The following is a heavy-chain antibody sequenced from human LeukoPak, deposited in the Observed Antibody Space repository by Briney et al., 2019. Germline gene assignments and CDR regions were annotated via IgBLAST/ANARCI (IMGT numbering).Heavy chain of an antibody. CDR2: IYYSGNT. CDR3: ASAVAGQNYYYMDV. Sequence: PSETLSLTCTVSGGSIRSYFWSWIRQPPGKGLEWIGYIYYSGNTNYNPSLKGRVTMSVDTSKNQCSLKLSSVTAADAAVYYCASAVAGQNYYYMDVWAKGTTVTVSS. CDR1: GGSIRSYF. D-gene: IGHD2-15*01. V-gene: IGHV4-59*01. J-gene: IGHJ6*03.